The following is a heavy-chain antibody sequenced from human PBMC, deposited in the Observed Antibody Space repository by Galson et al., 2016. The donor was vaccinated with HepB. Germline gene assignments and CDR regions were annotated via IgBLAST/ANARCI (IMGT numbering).Heavy chain of an antibody. CDR3: ARVGRDAYQPIAY. V-gene: IGHV1-2*02. J-gene: IGHJ4*02. Sequence: SVKVSCKASGYTFIGYYIHWVRQAPGQGLEWMGWINPNSGATNHVQKFRGRVTMTTDTSTSTAYMELRSLRSDDTALYYCARVGRDAYQPIAYWGQGTLVSVSS. CDR2: INPNSGAT. D-gene: IGHD5-24*01. CDR1: GYTFIGYY.